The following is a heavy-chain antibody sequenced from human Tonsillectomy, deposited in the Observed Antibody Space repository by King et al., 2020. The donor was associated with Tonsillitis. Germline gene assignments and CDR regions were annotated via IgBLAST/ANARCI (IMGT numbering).Heavy chain of an antibody. Sequence: LQLQESGPGLVKPSETLSLTCTVSGGSVTSGSSYWNWIRQPPGKGLEWIGYVYYTGSANYNPSLKSRVAMSVDTSKNQFSLKLSSVTAADTTVYYCARGNYVPFAYWGQGTLVTVSS. D-gene: IGHD2/OR15-2a*01. CDR1: GGSVTSGSSY. CDR2: VYYTGSA. CDR3: ARGNYVPFAY. J-gene: IGHJ4*02. V-gene: IGHV4-61*01.